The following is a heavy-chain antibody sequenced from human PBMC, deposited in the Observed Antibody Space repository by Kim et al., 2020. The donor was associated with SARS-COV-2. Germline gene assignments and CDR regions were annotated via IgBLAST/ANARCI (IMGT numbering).Heavy chain of an antibody. CDR2: ISSDGDRT. V-gene: IGHV3-64*02. CDR3: VRWTGYYLDY. CDR1: GFTFSTSA. D-gene: IGHD3-9*01. Sequence: GGSLRLSCKASGFTFSTSAMHWVRQAPGKELEHVSAISSDGDRTYYADSVKGRFTISRDNSKSTLYLQMGRLRAEDMAMYYCVRWTGYYLDYWGQGTLVTVSS. J-gene: IGHJ4*02.